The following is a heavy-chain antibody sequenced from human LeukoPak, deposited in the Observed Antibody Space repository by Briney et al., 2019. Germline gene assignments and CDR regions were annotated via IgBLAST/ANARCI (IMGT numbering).Heavy chain of an antibody. D-gene: IGHD3-10*01. CDR1: GFTFSSYS. CDR2: ISSSSSYI. CDR3: ARDRDGTFDI. J-gene: IGHJ3*02. V-gene: IGHV3-21*01. Sequence: PGGSLRLSCAASGFTFSSYSMNWVRQAPGKGLEWVSSISSSSSYIYYADSVKGRFTVSRDNSKDTLYLQMNSLRPEDTALYYCARDRDGTFDIWGQGTMVTVSS.